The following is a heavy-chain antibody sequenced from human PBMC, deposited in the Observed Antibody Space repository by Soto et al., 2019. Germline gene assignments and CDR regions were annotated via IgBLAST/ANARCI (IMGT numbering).Heavy chain of an antibody. Sequence: QVQLQESGPGLVKPSETLSLTCTVSGGSISSGGYYWGWIRQHPGKGLEWIGYIYYSGSTYYNPSLKSRVTISVDTSKNQFSLKLSSVTAADTAIYYCARDSPITMVGPVQNWFDPWGQGTLVTVSS. J-gene: IGHJ5*02. CDR2: IYYSGST. D-gene: IGHD3-10*01. CDR1: GGSISSGGYY. V-gene: IGHV4-31*03. CDR3: ARDSPITMVGPVQNWFDP.